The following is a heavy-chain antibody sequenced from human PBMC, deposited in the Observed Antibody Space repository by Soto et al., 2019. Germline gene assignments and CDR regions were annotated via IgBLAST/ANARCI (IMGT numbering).Heavy chain of an antibody. V-gene: IGHV3-64*01. CDR2: ISGNEGST. J-gene: IGHJ4*02. CDR3: ARRDGYNFAY. Sequence: GGSLRLSCAASEFTFSGYARHWVRQAPGKGLEYVSAISGNEGSTYYANSVKGRFTISRDNSKNTRYLQMRRLRAEDMAVYYCARRDGYNFAYWGQGTLVTVSS. CDR1: EFTFSGYA. D-gene: IGHD5-12*01.